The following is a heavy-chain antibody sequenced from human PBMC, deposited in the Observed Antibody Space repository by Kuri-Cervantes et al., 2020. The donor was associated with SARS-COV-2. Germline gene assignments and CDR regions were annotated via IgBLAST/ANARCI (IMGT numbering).Heavy chain of an antibody. D-gene: IGHD6-19*01. CDR2: INRSGST. J-gene: IGHJ2*01. Sequence: SQTLSLTCAVYGGSFSGYYWSWIRQPPGKGLEWIGEINRSGSTNYNPSLKSRVTISVDTSKNQFSLKLSSVTAADTAVYYCARGRIGYSSGWSYWYFDLWGRGTLVTVSS. CDR1: GGSFSGYY. CDR3: ARGRIGYSSGWSYWYFDL. V-gene: IGHV4-34*01.